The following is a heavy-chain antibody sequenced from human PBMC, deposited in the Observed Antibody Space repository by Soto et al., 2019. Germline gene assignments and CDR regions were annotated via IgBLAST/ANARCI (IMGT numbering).Heavy chain of an antibody. Sequence: GGSLRLSCAAPGFTFSSYAMSWVRQAPGKGLEWVSAISGSGGSTYYADSVKGRFTISRDNSKNTLYLQMNSLRAEDTAVYYCAKGSAALYYYYYYMDVWGKGTTVTVSS. V-gene: IGHV3-23*01. D-gene: IGHD2-2*01. CDR2: ISGSGGST. CDR3: AKGSAALYYYYYYMDV. CDR1: GFTFSSYA. J-gene: IGHJ6*03.